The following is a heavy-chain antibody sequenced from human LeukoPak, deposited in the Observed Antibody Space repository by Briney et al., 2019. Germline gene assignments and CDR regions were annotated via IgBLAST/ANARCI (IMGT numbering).Heavy chain of an antibody. CDR2: LHNSGVST. J-gene: IGHJ4*02. Sequence: GGSLRLSCAASGFTFSSYAMSWVRQAPGKGLEWVSTLHNSGVSTYYADSVKGRFTISRDNSKNTLYLQMNSLRAEDTALYYCAKAYYYDTSGYYMPTFASWGQGTLVTVSS. CDR3: AKAYYYDTSGYYMPTFAS. V-gene: IGHV3-23*01. D-gene: IGHD3-22*01. CDR1: GFTFSSYA.